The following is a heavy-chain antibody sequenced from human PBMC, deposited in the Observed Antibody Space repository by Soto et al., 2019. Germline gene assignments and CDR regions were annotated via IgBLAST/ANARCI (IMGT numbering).Heavy chain of an antibody. D-gene: IGHD2-2*01. CDR3: ARLFSGRLLFSPWYFDY. V-gene: IGHV5-51*01. J-gene: IGHJ4*02. CDR1: GYSFTSYW. CDR2: IYPGDSDT. Sequence: GESLKISCKGSGYSFTSYWIGWVRQMPGKGLEWMGIIYPGDSDTRYSPSFQGQVTISADKSISTAYLQWNSLKASDTAMYYCARLFSGRLLFSPWYFDYWGQGTLVTVSS.